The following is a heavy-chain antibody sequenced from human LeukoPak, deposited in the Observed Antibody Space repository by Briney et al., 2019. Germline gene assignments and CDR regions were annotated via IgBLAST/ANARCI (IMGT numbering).Heavy chain of an antibody. CDR1: GGSISSSSYY. Sequence: PSETLSLTCTVSGGSISSSSYYWGWIRQPPGKGLEWMGSIYYSGSTYYNPSLKSRVTISVDTSKNQFSLKLSSVTAADTAVYYCARGPKVVPAAKRGWFDPWGQGTLVTVSS. CDR2: IYYSGST. D-gene: IGHD2-2*01. CDR3: ARGPKVVPAAKRGWFDP. J-gene: IGHJ5*02. V-gene: IGHV4-39*07.